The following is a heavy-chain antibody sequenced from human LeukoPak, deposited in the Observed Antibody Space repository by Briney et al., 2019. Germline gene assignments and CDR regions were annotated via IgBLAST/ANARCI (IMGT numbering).Heavy chain of an antibody. J-gene: IGHJ4*02. D-gene: IGHD1-26*01. V-gene: IGHV3-53*01. CDR1: GFTVSSNY. CDR2: IYSGGST. CDR3: ARSQWELSQFDY. Sequence: QAGGSLRLSCAASGFTVSSNYMSWVRQAPGKGLEWVSVIYSGGSTYYADSVKGRFTISRDNSKDTLYLQMNSLRAEDTAVYYCARSQWELSQFDYWGQGTLVTVSS.